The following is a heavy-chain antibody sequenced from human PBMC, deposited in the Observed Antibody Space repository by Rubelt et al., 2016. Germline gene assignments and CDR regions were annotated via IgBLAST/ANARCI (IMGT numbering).Heavy chain of an antibody. Sequence: QLQLQESGPGLVKPSETLSLTCTVSGGSISSSSYYWGWIRQPPGKGLEWIGSIHYSGSTYYNPSPRVRVTISVGTSKNQCSTKLSSVMAADTAAYYCARQRPYDFWRGRSCFDYWGQGALVTVSS. D-gene: IGHD3-3*01. J-gene: IGHJ4*02. CDR3: ARQRPYDFWRGRSCFDY. CDR1: GGSISSSSYY. CDR2: IHYSGST. V-gene: IGHV4-39*01.